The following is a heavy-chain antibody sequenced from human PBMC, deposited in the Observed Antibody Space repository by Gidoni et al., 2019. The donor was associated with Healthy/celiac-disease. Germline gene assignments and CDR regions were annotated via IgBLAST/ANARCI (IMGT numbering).Heavy chain of an antibody. Sequence: QVQLVESGGGVVQPGGSLRLSCAASGFTFSSYGMPWVRQAPGKGLEWVAFIRYDGSNKYYADSVKGRFTISRDNSKNTLYLQMNSLRAEDTAVYYCAKDNWPYDSSGYYDYWGQGTLVTVSS. V-gene: IGHV3-30*02. CDR1: GFTFSSYG. CDR2: IRYDGSNK. CDR3: AKDNWPYDSSGYYDY. J-gene: IGHJ4*02. D-gene: IGHD3-22*01.